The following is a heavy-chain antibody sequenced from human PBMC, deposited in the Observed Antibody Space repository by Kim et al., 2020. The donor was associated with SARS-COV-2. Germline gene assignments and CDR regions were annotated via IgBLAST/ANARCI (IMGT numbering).Heavy chain of an antibody. CDR3: ARDRVVYYGSGSYYNFVDVPLYYFDY. CDR1: GYTFTSYG. V-gene: IGHV1-18*01. J-gene: IGHJ4*02. CDR2: ISAYNGNT. Sequence: ASVKVSCKASGYTFTSYGISWVRQAPGQGLEWMGWISAYNGNTNYAQKLQGRVTMTTDTSTSTAYMELRSLRSDDTAVYYCARDRVVYYGSGSYYNFVDVPLYYFDYWGQGTLVTVSS. D-gene: IGHD3-10*01.